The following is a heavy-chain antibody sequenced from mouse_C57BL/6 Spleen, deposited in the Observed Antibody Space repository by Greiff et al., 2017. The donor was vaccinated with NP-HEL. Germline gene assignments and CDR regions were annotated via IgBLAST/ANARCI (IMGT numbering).Heavy chain of an antibody. CDR1: GYTFTSYW. CDR2: IDPSDCYT. V-gene: IGHV1-50*01. CDR3: ARSDYYGTSQRSYFDY. J-gene: IGHJ2*01. Sequence: QVQLQQPGAELVKPGASVKLSCKASGYTFTSYWMQWVKQRPGQGLEWIGEIDPSDCYTNYNQKFKGKATLTVDPSSSTAYMQLSSLTSEDSAVYYCARSDYYGTSQRSYFDYWGQGTTLTVSS. D-gene: IGHD1-1*01.